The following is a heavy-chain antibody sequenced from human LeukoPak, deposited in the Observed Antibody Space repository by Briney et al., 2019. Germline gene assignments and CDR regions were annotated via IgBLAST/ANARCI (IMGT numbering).Heavy chain of an antibody. Sequence: WVRQPPGKGLEWIGSMYYSGSTYYNPSLKSRVTISVDTSKNQFSLEVSSVTAADTAVYYCARDQDYYYFDYWGQGTLVTVSS. D-gene: IGHD3-10*01. J-gene: IGHJ4*02. CDR2: MYYSGST. V-gene: IGHV4-39*07. CDR3: ARDQDYYYFDY.